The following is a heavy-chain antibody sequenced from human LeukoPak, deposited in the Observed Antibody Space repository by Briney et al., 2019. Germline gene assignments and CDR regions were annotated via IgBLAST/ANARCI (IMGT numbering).Heavy chain of an antibody. CDR1: GFTFSSYW. J-gene: IGHJ3*02. D-gene: IGHD3-3*01. CDR3: ARDLSYYDFWSGYQERGAFDI. V-gene: IGHV3-74*01. CDR2: IKTDGSNT. Sequence: PGGSLRLSCAASGFTFSSYWMHWVRQAPGKGLVWVSRIKTDGSNTNYADSVKGRFTISRDNARNSLYLQMNSLRAEDTAVYYCARDLSYYDFWSGYQERGAFDIWGQGTMVTVSS.